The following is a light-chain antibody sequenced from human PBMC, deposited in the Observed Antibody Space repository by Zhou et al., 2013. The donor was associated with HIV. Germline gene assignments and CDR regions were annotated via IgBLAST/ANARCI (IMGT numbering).Light chain of an antibody. CDR3: QEYGSSLGWT. Sequence: EVVMTQSPAILSVSPGERVTFSCRASENVYSNVAWYQQKPGQAPRLLMYGASSRATGIPDRFSGSGSGTDFTLTISRLEPEDFAVYYCQEYGSSLGWTFGQGTKVEIK. V-gene: IGKV3-20*01. CDR1: ENVYSN. J-gene: IGKJ1*01. CDR2: GAS.